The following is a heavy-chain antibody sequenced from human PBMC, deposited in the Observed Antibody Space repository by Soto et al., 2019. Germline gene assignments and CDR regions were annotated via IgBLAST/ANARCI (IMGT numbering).Heavy chain of an antibody. V-gene: IGHV4-31*03. CDR3: AREIRIAAAGTRWFDP. Sequence: SETLSLTCTVSGGSISSGGYYWSWIRQHPGKGLEWIGDIYYSGSTYYNPSLKSRVTISVDTSKNQFSLKLSSVTAADTAVYYCAREIRIAAAGTRWFDPWGQGTLVTVSS. CDR1: GGSISSGGYY. CDR2: IYYSGST. J-gene: IGHJ5*02. D-gene: IGHD6-13*01.